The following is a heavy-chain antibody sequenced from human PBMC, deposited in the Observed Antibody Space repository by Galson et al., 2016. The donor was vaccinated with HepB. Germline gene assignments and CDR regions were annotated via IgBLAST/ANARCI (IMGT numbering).Heavy chain of an antibody. Sequence: LRLSCAASGFTFGSYDFHWVRQAPGKGLEWVSSMTIVGGHSYYADSVKGRFTISRDDAESSLSLQMNSLRDEDTAVYYCARELVRSAFDLWGQGTMVTVSS. CDR1: GFTFGSYD. CDR3: ARELVRSAFDL. D-gene: IGHD6-6*01. CDR2: MTIVGGHS. J-gene: IGHJ3*01. V-gene: IGHV3-21*06.